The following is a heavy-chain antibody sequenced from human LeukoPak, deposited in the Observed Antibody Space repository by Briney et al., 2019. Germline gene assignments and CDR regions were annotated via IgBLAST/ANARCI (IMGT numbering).Heavy chain of an antibody. CDR2: IYYSGST. Sequence: SETLSLTCTVSGGSISSSSYYWGWIRQPPGKGLEWIGSIYYSGSTNYNPSLKSRVTISVDTSKTQFSLKLTSVTAADTAVYYCARETRYYDISTGYSRIFDYWGQGTLVIVSS. CDR1: GGSISSSSYY. J-gene: IGHJ4*02. V-gene: IGHV4-39*07. CDR3: ARETRYYDISTGYSRIFDY. D-gene: IGHD3-9*01.